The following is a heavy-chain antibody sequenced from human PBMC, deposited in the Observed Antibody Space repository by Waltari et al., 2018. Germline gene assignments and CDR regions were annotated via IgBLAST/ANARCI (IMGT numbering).Heavy chain of an antibody. V-gene: IGHV3-21*01. D-gene: IGHD3-10*01. CDR3: ARDPLHYYGSGSLYYFDY. CDR2: ITSSSSYI. Sequence: VQLVESGGGLVKPGGSLRLSCAPSGFTFSSYSMNWVRQAPGKGLEWVSCITSSSSYIYYTDSVKGRFTISRDNAKNSLYLQMNSLRAEDTAVYYCARDPLHYYGSGSLYYFDYWGQGTLVTVSS. CDR1: GFTFSSYS. J-gene: IGHJ4*02.